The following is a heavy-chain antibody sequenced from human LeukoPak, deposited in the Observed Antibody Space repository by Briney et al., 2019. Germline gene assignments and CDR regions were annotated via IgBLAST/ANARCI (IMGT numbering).Heavy chain of an antibody. J-gene: IGHJ4*02. CDR1: GGSISSGANY. CDR2: INHSGST. CDR3: ASRYFCSSTSCYTFDY. D-gene: IGHD2-2*02. V-gene: IGHV4-30-2*06. Sequence: SQTLSLTCTVSGGSISSGANYWSWIRQSPGKGLEWIGGINHSGSTNYNPSLKSRVTISVDTSKNQFSLKLNSVTAADTAVYYCASRYFCSSTSCYTFDYWGQGTLVTVSS.